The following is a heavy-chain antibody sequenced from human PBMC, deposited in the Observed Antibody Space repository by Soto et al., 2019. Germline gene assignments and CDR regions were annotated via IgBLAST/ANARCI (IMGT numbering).Heavy chain of an antibody. J-gene: IGHJ6*02. CDR2: IYYSGST. V-gene: IGHV4-39*01. D-gene: IGHD4-17*01. CDR3: AIPATVVTPDYYYYGMDV. CDR1: GGSISSSSYY. Sequence: SETLSLTCTVSGGSISSSSYYWGWIRQPPGKGLEWIGSIYYSGSTYYNPSLKSRVTVSVDTSKNQFSLKLSSVTAADTAVYYCAIPATVVTPDYYYYGMDVWGQGTTVT.